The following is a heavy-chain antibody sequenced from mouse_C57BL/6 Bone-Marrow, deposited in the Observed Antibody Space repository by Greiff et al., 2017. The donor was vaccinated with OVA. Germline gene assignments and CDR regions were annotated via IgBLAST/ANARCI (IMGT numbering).Heavy chain of an antibody. V-gene: IGHV1-59*01. CDR3: ARDYGSSILDY. CDR1: GYTFTSYW. J-gene: IGHJ2*01. Sequence: QVQLQQPGAELVRPGTSVKLSCKASGYTFTSYWMHWVKQRPGQGLEWIGVIDPSDSYTNYNQKFKGKATLTVDTSSSTAYMQLSSLTSEDSAVYYCARDYGSSILDYWGQGTTLTVSS. D-gene: IGHD1-1*01. CDR2: IDPSDSYT.